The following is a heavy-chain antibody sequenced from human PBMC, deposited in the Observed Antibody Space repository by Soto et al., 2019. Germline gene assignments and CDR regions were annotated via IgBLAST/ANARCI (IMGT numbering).Heavy chain of an antibody. J-gene: IGHJ3*02. CDR1: GDSISSDNYS. D-gene: IGHD2-8*01. CDR2: ISNRGTP. CDR3: AREVNVVALSDAFDI. Sequence: QVQLQESGPGLVKPSQTLSLICTVSGDSISSDNYSWSWIRQPPGQGLEWIGYISNRGTPYYNPSLKSRVTISLDTSKNRFSLDMYSVTAADTAVYYCAREVNVVALSDAFDIWGQGTMVTVSS. V-gene: IGHV4-30-4*01.